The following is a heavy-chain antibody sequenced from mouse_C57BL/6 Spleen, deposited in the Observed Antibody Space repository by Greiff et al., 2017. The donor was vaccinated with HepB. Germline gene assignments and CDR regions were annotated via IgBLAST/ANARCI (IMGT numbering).Heavy chain of an antibody. D-gene: IGHD1-1*01. CDR1: GYTFTSHW. J-gene: IGHJ2*01. CDR3: ARWANYYGSGLPDY. CDR2: IVPGSGST. Sequence: QVQLQKSGPELVRPGASVKISCKAPGYTFTSHWMQWVRQRPGQGLEWIGEIVPGSGSTYYNEKFKGKAKMTVDTSSSTAYMQLSSLTSEDSAVYFCARWANYYGSGLPDYWGQGTTLTVSS. V-gene: IGHV1-56*01.